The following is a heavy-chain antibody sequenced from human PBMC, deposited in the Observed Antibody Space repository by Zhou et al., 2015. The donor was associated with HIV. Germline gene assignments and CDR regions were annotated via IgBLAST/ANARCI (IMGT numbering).Heavy chain of an antibody. CDR2: IIPVFNTP. J-gene: IGHJ2*01. CDR3: ARDRGGASRPDWRYFDL. V-gene: IGHV1-69*06. Sequence: QVQLVQSGAEVKKPGSSVKVSCEASGGTLSSSSVSWVRQAPGQGLEWVGGIIPVFNTPHYAQTFQGRVTITADKSTSTAYMELSSLRSDDTAIYYCARDRGGASRPDWRYFDLWGRGTLVSVSS. CDR1: GGTLSSSS. D-gene: IGHD3-16*01.